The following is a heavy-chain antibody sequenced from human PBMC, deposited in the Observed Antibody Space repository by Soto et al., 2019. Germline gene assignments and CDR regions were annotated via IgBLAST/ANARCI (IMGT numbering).Heavy chain of an antibody. D-gene: IGHD3-22*01. Sequence: PWGSLRLSCAASGFIFRSYWMSWFRQAPGKGLEWVGFIRSKVFGETTEYAASVEGRFTISRDDSKSITYLQMNSLKTEDTAVYYCTRAYDNSRYWFDPWGQGTLVTVSS. CDR1: GFIFRSYW. CDR3: TRAYDNSRYWFDP. J-gene: IGHJ5*02. CDR2: IRSKVFGETT. V-gene: IGHV3-49*03.